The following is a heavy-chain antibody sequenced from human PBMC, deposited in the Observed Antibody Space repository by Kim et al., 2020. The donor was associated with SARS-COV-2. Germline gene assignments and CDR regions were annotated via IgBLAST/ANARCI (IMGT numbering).Heavy chain of an antibody. D-gene: IGHD2-2*01. CDR3: ARQPGYYYGMDV. V-gene: IGHV5-10-1*01. J-gene: IGHJ6*02. CDR1: GYSFTSYW. CDR2: IDPSDSYT. Sequence: GESLKISCKGSGYSFTSYWISWVHQMPGKGLEWMGRIDPSDSYTNYSPSFQGHVTISADKSISTAYLQWSSLKASDTAMYYCARQPGYYYGMDVWGQGTTVTVSS.